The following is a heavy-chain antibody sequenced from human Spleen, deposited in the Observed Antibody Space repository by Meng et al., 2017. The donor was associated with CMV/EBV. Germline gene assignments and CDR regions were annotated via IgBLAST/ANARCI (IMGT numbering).Heavy chain of an antibody. CDR1: GGSFSGYY. CDR2: IYYSGST. CDR3: ARMYSGSYLGY. V-gene: IGHV4-59*01. D-gene: IGHD1-26*01. J-gene: IGHJ4*02. Sequence: SETLSLTCAVYGGSFSGYYWSWIRQPPGKGLEWIGYIYYSGSTNYNPSLKSRVTISVDTSKNQFSLKLSSVTAADTAVYYCARMYSGSYLGYWGQGTLVTVSS.